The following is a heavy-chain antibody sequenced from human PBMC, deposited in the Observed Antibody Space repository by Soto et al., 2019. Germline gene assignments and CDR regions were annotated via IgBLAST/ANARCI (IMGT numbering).Heavy chain of an antibody. D-gene: IGHD2-8*01. Sequence: QVQLVESGGGLVKPGGSLRLSCAASGFSFSLRYMSWIRQAPGRGLEWVSYISPGGDNIHYADFVKGRFTISRDNPKDSLDLQVDSVGVRYTAVYYVVTETQWYFEDWGQGTLVTGSS. CDR3: VTETQWYFED. V-gene: IGHV3-11*01. CDR2: ISPGGDNI. CDR1: GFSFSLRY. J-gene: IGHJ4*02.